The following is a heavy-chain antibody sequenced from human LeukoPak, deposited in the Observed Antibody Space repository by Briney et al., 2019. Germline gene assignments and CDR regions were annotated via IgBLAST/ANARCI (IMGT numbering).Heavy chain of an antibody. D-gene: IGHD3-22*01. CDR2: INTSGST. CDR1: GESISTYS. CDR3: ARDSRGTAPWYFDV. J-gene: IGHJ2*01. Sequence: PSETLSLTCTVSGFVSGESISTYSWSWFWQAAGKGLEWLGRINTSGSTNYNPSLKSRVTISEDKSNNQLSLKLSSVTAADTAVYYCARDSRGTAPWYFDVWGRGTLVTVSS. V-gene: IGHV4-4*07.